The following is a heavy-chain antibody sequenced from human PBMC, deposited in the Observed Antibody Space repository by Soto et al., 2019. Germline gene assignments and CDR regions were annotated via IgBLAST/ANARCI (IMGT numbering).Heavy chain of an antibody. D-gene: IGHD2-15*01. V-gene: IGHV1-2*02. CDR2: INPNSGGT. CDR1: GYTFSGYY. J-gene: IGHJ6*02. CDR3: ARGGNYYYYGMDV. Sequence: ASVKVSCKASGYTFSGYYMHWVLQAPGQGLEWMGWINPNSGGTNYAQKFQGRVTMTRDTSISTAYMELSRLRSDDTAVYYCARGGNYYYYGMDVWGQGTTVTVSS.